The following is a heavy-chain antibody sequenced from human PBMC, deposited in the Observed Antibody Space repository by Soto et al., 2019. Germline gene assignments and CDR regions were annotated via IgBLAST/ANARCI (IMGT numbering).Heavy chain of an antibody. CDR1: GGSFSGYY. V-gene: IGHV4-34*01. Sequence: QVQLQQWGAGLLKPSETLSLTCAVYGGSFSGYYWSWIRQPPGKGLEWIGEINHSGSTNFNPSLKSRDTVSVDTSKNQFALKLNSVTAADTAVYYCARGVALKLVVHRCASDKYFFDSWGQGNLVTVSS. CDR2: INHSGST. J-gene: IGHJ4*02. CDR3: ARGVALKLVVHRCASDKYFFDS. D-gene: IGHD2-15*01.